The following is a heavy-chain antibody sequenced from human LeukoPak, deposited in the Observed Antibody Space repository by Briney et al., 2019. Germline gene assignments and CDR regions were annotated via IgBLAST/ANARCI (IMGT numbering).Heavy chain of an antibody. CDR1: GFTFSSYS. J-gene: IGHJ6*03. D-gene: IGHD3-22*01. Sequence: PGGSLRLSCAASGFTFSSYSMNWVRQAPGKGLEWVSGISGSGGRTYYADSVKGRFTISRDNPKNTLYLQMNSLRAEDTAVYYCAKGSGDSSGYYYDYYYYYMDVWGKGTTVTVSS. CDR2: ISGSGGRT. CDR3: AKGSGDSSGYYYDYYYYYMDV. V-gene: IGHV3-23*01.